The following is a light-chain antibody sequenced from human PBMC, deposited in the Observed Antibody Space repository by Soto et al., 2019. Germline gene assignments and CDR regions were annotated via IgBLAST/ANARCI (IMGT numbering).Light chain of an antibody. CDR1: SSNIGSYY. CDR3: GTWDSSLSIFV. V-gene: IGLV1-51*02. CDR2: END. Sequence: QSVLTQPPPVSAAPGQKVTMSCSGGSSNIGSYYVSWHQQLPGTAPKLLIYENDKRPSGIPDRFSGSKSGTSATLGITGLQTGDEADYYCGTWDSSLSIFVFGTGTKVTVL. J-gene: IGLJ1*01.